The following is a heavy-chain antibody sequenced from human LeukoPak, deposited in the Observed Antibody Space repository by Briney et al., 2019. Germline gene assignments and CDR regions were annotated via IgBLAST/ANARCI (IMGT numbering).Heavy chain of an antibody. CDR1: GGTFSSYA. CDR3: ARKSSITFGGVPWENWFDP. J-gene: IGHJ5*02. V-gene: IGHV1-69*13. Sequence: SVKVSCKASGGTFSSYAISWVRQAPGQGLEWMGGIIPIFGTANYAQKFQGRVTITADESTSTAYMELSSLRSEDTAVYYCARKSSITFGGVPWENWFDPWGQGTLVTVSS. CDR2: IIPIFGTA. D-gene: IGHD3-16*01.